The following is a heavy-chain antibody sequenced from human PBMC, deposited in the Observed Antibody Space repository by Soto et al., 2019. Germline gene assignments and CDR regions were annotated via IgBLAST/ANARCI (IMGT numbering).Heavy chain of an antibody. CDR1: GGSISSSNW. CDR2: IYHSGST. Sequence: QVQLQESGPGLVKPSGTLSLTCAVSGGSISSSNWWSWVRQPPGKGLEWIGEIYHSGSTNYNPSLMSRVTISVDKSKNQFSLKLSSVTAADTAVYYCARAIWYCSGGSCYSDAFDIWGQGTMVTVSS. D-gene: IGHD2-15*01. CDR3: ARAIWYCSGGSCYSDAFDI. V-gene: IGHV4-4*02. J-gene: IGHJ3*02.